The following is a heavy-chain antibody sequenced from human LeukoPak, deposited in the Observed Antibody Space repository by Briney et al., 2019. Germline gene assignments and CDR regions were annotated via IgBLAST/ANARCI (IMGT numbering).Heavy chain of an antibody. CDR2: ISSSSSYI. D-gene: IGHD6-13*01. Sequence: PGGSLRLSCAASGFTFSRYTMNWVRQAPGRGLEWVSSISSSSSYIYYADSVKGRFTISRDNAKNSLFLQMNSLRAEDTAVYYCAKVNSSSWYLRYFDYWGQGTLVTVSS. J-gene: IGHJ4*02. CDR1: GFTFSRYT. V-gene: IGHV3-21*04. CDR3: AKVNSSSWYLRYFDY.